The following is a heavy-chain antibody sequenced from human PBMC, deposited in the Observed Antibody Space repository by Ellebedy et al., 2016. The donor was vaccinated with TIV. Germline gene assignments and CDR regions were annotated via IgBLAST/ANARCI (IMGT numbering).Heavy chain of an antibody. J-gene: IGHJ3*02. Sequence: SETLSLXXAVYGGSFSGYYWSWIRQPPGKGLEWIGEINHSGSTNYNPSLKSRVTISVDTSKNQFSLKLSSVTAADTAVYYCAIGRPYYDSSGPHAFDIWGQGTMVTVSS. CDR3: AIGRPYYDSSGPHAFDI. CDR1: GGSFSGYY. V-gene: IGHV4-34*01. CDR2: INHSGST. D-gene: IGHD3-22*01.